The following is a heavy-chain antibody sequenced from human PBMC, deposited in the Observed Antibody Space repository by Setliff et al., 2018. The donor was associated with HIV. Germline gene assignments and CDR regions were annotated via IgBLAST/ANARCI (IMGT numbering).Heavy chain of an antibody. V-gene: IGHV4-38-2*01. CDR2: ISYGGGT. D-gene: IGHD6-19*01. CDR3: ARRFEQWLAFDY. Sequence: PSETLSLTCALSGYTISSGYYWAWIRQPPGKGLGWIGRISYGGGTHYNPSLRSRVTISVDTSKNQFSLKLGSVTAADTAVYFCARRFEQWLAFDYWGQGTLVTVSS. J-gene: IGHJ4*02. CDR1: GYTISSGYY.